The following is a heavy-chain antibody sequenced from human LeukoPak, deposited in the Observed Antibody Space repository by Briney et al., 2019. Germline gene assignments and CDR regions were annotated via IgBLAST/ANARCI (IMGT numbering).Heavy chain of an antibody. CDR2: IIHSGST. V-gene: IGHV4-34*01. J-gene: IGHJ4*02. CDR3: ARGIAAAGTDFDY. Sequence: SETLSVTCAVDGGSFRGYYLSVSRQPPGKGLGWIGEIIHSGSTKYNPSLKSRVTIPVDTSKNQLSLKLSSVPAADTAVYYCARGIAAAGTDFDYWGQGTLVTVSS. CDR1: GGSFRGYY. D-gene: IGHD6-13*01.